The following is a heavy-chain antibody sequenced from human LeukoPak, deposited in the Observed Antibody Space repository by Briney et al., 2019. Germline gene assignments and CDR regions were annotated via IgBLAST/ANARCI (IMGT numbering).Heavy chain of an antibody. Sequence: GGSLRLSSAASGFTFSSYSMNWVRQAPGKGLEWVSSISSSSSYIYYADSVKGRFTISRDNAKNSLYLQMNSLRAEDTAVYYCARVVELSRGVDYWGQGTLVTVSS. CDR2: ISSSSSYI. CDR3: ARVVELSRGVDY. V-gene: IGHV3-21*01. D-gene: IGHD1-26*01. J-gene: IGHJ4*02. CDR1: GFTFSSYS.